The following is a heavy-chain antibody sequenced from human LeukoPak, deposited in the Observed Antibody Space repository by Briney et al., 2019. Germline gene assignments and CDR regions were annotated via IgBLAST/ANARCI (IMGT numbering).Heavy chain of an antibody. J-gene: IGHJ3*02. D-gene: IGHD3-22*01. V-gene: IGHV3-23*01. CDR3: ARAYYYDSLRNAFDI. Sequence: GGSLRLSCAASGFTFSSYGMSWVRQAPGKGLEWVSAISGSGGSTYYADSVKGRFTISRDSSKNTLYLQMNSLRVEDTALYYCARAYYYDSLRNAFDIWGQGTMVTVSS. CDR1: GFTFSSYG. CDR2: ISGSGGST.